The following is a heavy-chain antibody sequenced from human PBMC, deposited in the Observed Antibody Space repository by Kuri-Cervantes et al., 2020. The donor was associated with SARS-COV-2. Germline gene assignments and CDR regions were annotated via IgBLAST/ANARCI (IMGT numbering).Heavy chain of an antibody. CDR2: FDPEDGET. V-gene: IGHV1-24*01. Sequence: ASVKVSCKVSGYTLTELSMHWVRQAPGKGLEWMGGFDPEDGETIYAQKFQGRVTMTRDTSTSTVYMELSSLRSEDTAVYYCAIIDCSSTSCYAHAAWGQGTLVTVSS. J-gene: IGHJ5*02. CDR1: GYTLTELS. D-gene: IGHD2-2*01. CDR3: AIIDCSSTSCYAHAA.